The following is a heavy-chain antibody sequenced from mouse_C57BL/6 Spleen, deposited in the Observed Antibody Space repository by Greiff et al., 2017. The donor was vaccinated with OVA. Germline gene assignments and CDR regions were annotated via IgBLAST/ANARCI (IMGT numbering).Heavy chain of an antibody. D-gene: IGHD2-3*01. CDR1: GFNIKDYY. J-gene: IGHJ2*01. CDR2: IDPEDGET. CDR3: SSYLRLLRMDY. Sequence: VQLQQSGAELVKPGASVKLSCTASGFNIKDYYMHWVKQRTEQGLEWIGRIDPEDGETKYAPKFQGKATITADTSSNTAYLQLSSLTSEAAAVFDCSSYLRLLRMDYWGQGTTLTVSS. V-gene: IGHV14-2*01.